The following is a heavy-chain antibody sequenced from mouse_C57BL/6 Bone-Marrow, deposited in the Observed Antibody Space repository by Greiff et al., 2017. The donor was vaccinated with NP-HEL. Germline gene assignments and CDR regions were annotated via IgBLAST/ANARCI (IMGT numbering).Heavy chain of an antibody. V-gene: IGHV1-87*01. CDR1: YTFSRRVH. D-gene: IGHD1-1*01. CDR2: GQGLEWIG. CDR3: SEDSAVYYCACFHRGDYYGSSQYYFDY. J-gene: IGHJ2*01. Sequence: VQLQQSGPELARPWASVKISCQAFYTFSRRVHFAIRDTNYWMQWVKQRPGQGLEWIGAIYPGNGDTSYNQQFKGKATFTAAKSSSTAYMQLSSLTSEDSAVYYCACFHRGDYYGSSQYYFDYWGQGTTLTVSS.